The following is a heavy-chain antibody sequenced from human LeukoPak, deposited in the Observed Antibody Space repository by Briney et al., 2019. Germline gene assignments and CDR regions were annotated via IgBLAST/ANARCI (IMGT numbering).Heavy chain of an antibody. J-gene: IGHJ4*02. D-gene: IGHD3-10*01. CDR3: ARPTMVRGAFDY. V-gene: IGHV4-61*02. CDR1: GGPISSGSYF. CDR2: TYTSGLS. Sequence: SQTLSLTCTVSGGPISSGSYFWTWIRQPAGKGLEWIGRTYTSGLSNYNPSLKSRVTISGDTSKNQFSLKLSSVTAADTAVYYCARPTMVRGAFDYWGQGTLVTVSS.